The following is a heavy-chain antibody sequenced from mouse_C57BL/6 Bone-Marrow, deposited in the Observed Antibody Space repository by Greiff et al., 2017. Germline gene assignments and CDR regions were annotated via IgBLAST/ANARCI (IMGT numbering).Heavy chain of an antibody. D-gene: IGHD1-1*01. Sequence: DVQLVESEGGLVQPGSSMKLSCTASGFTFSDYYMAWVRQVPEKGLEWVANINYDGSSTYYLDSLKSRFIISRDNAKNILYLQMSSLKSEDTATYYCARDNGSRYFDYWGQGTTLTVSS. J-gene: IGHJ2*01. V-gene: IGHV5-16*01. CDR1: GFTFSDYY. CDR3: ARDNGSRYFDY. CDR2: INYDGSST.